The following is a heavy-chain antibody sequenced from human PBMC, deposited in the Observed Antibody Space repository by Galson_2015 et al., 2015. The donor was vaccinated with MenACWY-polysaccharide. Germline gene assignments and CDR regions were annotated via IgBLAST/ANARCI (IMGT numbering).Heavy chain of an antibody. CDR2: IQYDGSNK. Sequence: SLRLSCAASGSRFSNSGMHWVRQAPGKGLEWVAVIQYDGSNKVYADSVKGRFTISRVNSKNTVLLEMNTLGAEDTAVYYCAREGSRIVFHAFDIWGQGTMVTVSS. V-gene: IGHV3-33*01. CDR1: GSRFSNSG. J-gene: IGHJ3*02. D-gene: IGHD2-2*01. CDR3: AREGSRIVFHAFDI.